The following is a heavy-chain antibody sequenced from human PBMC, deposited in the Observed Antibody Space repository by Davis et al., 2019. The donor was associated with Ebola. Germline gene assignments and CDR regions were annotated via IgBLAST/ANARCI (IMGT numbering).Heavy chain of an antibody. CDR2: MNPDSGNT. CDR1: GYTFTSYD. Sequence: ASVKVSCKASGYTFTSYDVHWVRQATGQGLEWMGWMNPDSGNTGYASKFQGRVTMTRNNSITTAYMELSSLSSEDTAVYYCARPIEKRCSPGCFDLWGRGTLVTVSS. V-gene: IGHV1-8*01. D-gene: IGHD4/OR15-4a*01. CDR3: ARPIEKRCSPGCFDL. J-gene: IGHJ2*01.